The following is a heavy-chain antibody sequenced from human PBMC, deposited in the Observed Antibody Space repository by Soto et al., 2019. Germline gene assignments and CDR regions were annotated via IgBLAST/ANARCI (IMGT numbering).Heavy chain of an antibody. V-gene: IGHV3-30*03. J-gene: IGHJ4*02. CDR3: NTYCSSTSCLDY. Sequence: QVQLVESGGGVVQPGRSLRLSCAASGFTFSSYGMHWVRQAPGKGLEWVAVISYDGSNKYYADSVKGRFTISRDNFKNTLYLQMNSLRAEDTAVYYCNTYCSSTSCLDYWGQGTLVTVSS. CDR1: GFTFSSYG. D-gene: IGHD2-2*01. CDR2: ISYDGSNK.